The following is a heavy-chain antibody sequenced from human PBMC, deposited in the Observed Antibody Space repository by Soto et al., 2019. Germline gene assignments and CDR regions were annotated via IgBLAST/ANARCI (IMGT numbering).Heavy chain of an antibody. CDR3: ARSITTLGVVTISDDNWFDP. J-gene: IGHJ5*02. Sequence: ASVKVSCKASGYTFTSYDINWVRQATGQGLEWMGWMNPNSGDTGYAQKFQGRVTMTRNTSISTAYMELSSLRSEDTAVYYCARSITTLGVVTISDDNWFDPWGQGTPVTVSS. D-gene: IGHD3-3*01. V-gene: IGHV1-8*01. CDR1: GYTFTSYD. CDR2: MNPNSGDT.